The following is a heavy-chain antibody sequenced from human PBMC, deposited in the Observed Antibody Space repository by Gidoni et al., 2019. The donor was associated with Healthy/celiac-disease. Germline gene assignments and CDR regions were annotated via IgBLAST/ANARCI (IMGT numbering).Heavy chain of an antibody. V-gene: IGHV6-1*01. CDR2: TYYRSKWYN. D-gene: IGHD2-15*01. J-gene: IGHJ5*02. CDR1: GDTLSRNSAA. CDR3: ARDDSGGSILTFDP. Sequence: QVQLQQSCPGLVKPSQTRSLTFSISGDTLSRNSAAWNWMRQSPSRGLDGLGRTYYRSKWYNDYAVSGKSRITINPDTSKNQLSLQLNSVTPEDTAVYYCARDDSGGSILTFDPWGQGTLVTVSS.